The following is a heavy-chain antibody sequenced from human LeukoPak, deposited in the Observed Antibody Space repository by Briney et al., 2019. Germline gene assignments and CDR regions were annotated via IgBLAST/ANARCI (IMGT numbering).Heavy chain of an antibody. CDR3: ARGGRGNTYGLFDC. Sequence: PGGSLRLSCAASGFTFNTYWMHWVRQAPGKGLVWVSRINSDGSTTNYADSVKGRFTISRDNAKNTVFLEMNSLRAEDTAVYYCARGGRGNTYGLFDCWGQGTLVTVSS. CDR1: GFTFNTYW. CDR2: INSDGSTT. D-gene: IGHD5-18*01. V-gene: IGHV3-74*01. J-gene: IGHJ4*02.